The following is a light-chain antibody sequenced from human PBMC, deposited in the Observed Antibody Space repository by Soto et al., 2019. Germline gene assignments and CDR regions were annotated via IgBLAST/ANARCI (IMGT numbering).Light chain of an antibody. Sequence: IQLTQSPSSLSASVGDRVTITCRASQDISRYLAWYQQKPGKAPKLLIYAASTLQNGVPSRFSGGGSGTEFTLTISSLQPEDFATYYCQQLNTHPPWTFGPGTKVDIK. V-gene: IGKV1-9*01. CDR2: AAS. CDR1: QDISRY. CDR3: QQLNTHPPWT. J-gene: IGKJ3*01.